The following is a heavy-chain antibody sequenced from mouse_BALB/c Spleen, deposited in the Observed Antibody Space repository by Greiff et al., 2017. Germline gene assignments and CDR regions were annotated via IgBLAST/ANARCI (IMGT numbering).Heavy chain of an antibody. CDR3: AREETFAY. Sequence: EVKVVESGGGLVKPGGSLKLSCAASGFTFSSYAMSWVRQTPEKRLEWVASISSGGSTYYPDSVKGRFTISRDNARNILYLQMSSLRSEDTAMYYCAREETFAYWGQGTLVTVSA. CDR2: ISSGGST. CDR1: GFTFSSYA. V-gene: IGHV5-6-5*01. J-gene: IGHJ3*01.